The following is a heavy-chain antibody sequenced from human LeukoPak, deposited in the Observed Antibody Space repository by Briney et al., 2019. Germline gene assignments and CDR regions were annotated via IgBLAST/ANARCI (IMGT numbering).Heavy chain of an antibody. D-gene: IGHD4-11*01. CDR3: AREAFLNYGTFDY. J-gene: IGHJ4*02. Sequence: GGSLRLSCAASGFTFSSYAMSWVRQAPGKGLEWVANIKQDGSEKYYVDSVKGRFTISRDNAKNSLYLQMNSLRAEDTAVYYCAREAFLNYGTFDYWGQGTLVTVSS. V-gene: IGHV3-7*01. CDR2: IKQDGSEK. CDR1: GFTFSSYA.